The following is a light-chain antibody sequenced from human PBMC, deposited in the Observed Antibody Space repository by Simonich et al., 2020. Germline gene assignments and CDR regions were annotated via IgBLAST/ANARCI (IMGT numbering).Light chain of an antibody. Sequence: EIVLTQSPGTLSLSPGDRATLSCRASQSVSSYLAWYQQKPGQAPRLLIYDASNRATGSPARFSGSGSGTDFTLTISSLEPEDFAVYYCQQRSNWPPYTFGQGTKLEIK. CDR2: DAS. CDR1: QSVSSY. V-gene: IGKV3-11*01. J-gene: IGKJ2*01. CDR3: QQRSNWPPYT.